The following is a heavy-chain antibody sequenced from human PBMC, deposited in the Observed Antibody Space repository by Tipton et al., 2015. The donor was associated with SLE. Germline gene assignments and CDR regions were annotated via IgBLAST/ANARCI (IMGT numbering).Heavy chain of an antibody. CDR3: AREDTARAFDI. Sequence: TLSLTCAVYGGSISSYYWSWIRQPPGKGLEWIGYIYYSGSTNYNPSLKSRVTISVDTSKNQFSLKLSSVTAADTAVYYCAREDTARAFDIWGQGTIVTVSS. V-gene: IGHV4-59*01. CDR2: IYYSGST. CDR1: GGSISSYY. D-gene: IGHD5-18*01. J-gene: IGHJ3*02.